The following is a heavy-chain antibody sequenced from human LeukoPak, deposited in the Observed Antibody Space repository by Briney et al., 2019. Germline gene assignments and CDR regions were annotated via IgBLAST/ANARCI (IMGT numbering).Heavy chain of an antibody. J-gene: IGHJ5*02. V-gene: IGHV1-18*01. CDR2: ISAYNGNT. Sequence: ASVKVSCKASGYTFTSYGISWVRQAPGQGLEWMGWISAYNGNTNYAQKLQGRVTMTTDTSTSTAYMELSSLRSEDTAVYYCARSVAGREFDPWGQGTLVTVSS. CDR3: ARSVAGREFDP. CDR1: GYTFTSYG. D-gene: IGHD6-19*01.